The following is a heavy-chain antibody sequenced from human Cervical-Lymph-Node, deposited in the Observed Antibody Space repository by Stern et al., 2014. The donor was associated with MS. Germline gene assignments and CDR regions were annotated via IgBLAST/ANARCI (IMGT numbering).Heavy chain of an antibody. CDR3: ARGEVYGFDL. D-gene: IGHD5/OR15-5a*01. CDR2: ISSHNSNT. Sequence: VQLVESGVEMKKPGASVKVSCKASGYTFASYGLSWVRQAPGQGLEWMGWISSHNSNTKYAQNFQGRVTMTTDISTSTAYMELRSLTSHDTAVYYCARGEVYGFDLWGQGTMITVSS. CDR1: GYTFASYG. J-gene: IGHJ3*01. V-gene: IGHV1-18*01.